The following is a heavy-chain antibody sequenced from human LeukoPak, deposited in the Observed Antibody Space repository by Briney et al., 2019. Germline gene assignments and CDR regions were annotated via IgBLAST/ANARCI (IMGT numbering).Heavy chain of an antibody. CDR1: GFTFSSYA. CDR3: ARDNRAYYYDSSGYTLLGY. CDR2: ISYDGTNK. D-gene: IGHD3-22*01. Sequence: PGRSLRLSCAASGFTFSSYAMHWVRQAPGKGLEWVAIISYDGTNKYYADSVKGRFTISRDNSKNTLYLQMNSLRAEDTAVYYCARDNRAYYYDSSGYTLLGYWGQGTLVTVSS. J-gene: IGHJ4*02. V-gene: IGHV3-30*01.